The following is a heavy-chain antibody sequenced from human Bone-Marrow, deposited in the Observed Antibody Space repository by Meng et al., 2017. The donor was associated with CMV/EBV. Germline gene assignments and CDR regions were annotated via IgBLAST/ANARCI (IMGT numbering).Heavy chain of an antibody. J-gene: IGHJ4*02. D-gene: IGHD2-2*01. CDR3: AKDLVPAAAGYYFDY. CDR2: ISGSGGST. Sequence: FTVNSNYLNWVRQAPGKGLEWVSAISGSGGSTYYADSVKGRFTISRDNSKNTLYLQMNSLRAEDTAVYYCAKDLVPAAAGYYFDYWGQGTLVTVSS. CDR1: FTVNSNY. V-gene: IGHV3-23*01.